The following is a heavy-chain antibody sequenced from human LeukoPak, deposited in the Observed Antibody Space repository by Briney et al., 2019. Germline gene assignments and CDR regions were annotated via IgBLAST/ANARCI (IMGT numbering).Heavy chain of an antibody. D-gene: IGHD6-13*01. CDR3: AKEGGYSSRQQKIYYYYMDV. J-gene: IGHJ6*03. Sequence: GGSLRLSCAASGFAFDDYAMHWVRQAPGKGLEWVSGISWNSGSIGYADSVKGRFTISRDNTKNSLYLQMNSLRAEDTALYYCAKEGGYSSRQQKIYYYYMDVWGKGTTVTISS. CDR1: GFAFDDYA. V-gene: IGHV3-9*01. CDR2: ISWNSGSI.